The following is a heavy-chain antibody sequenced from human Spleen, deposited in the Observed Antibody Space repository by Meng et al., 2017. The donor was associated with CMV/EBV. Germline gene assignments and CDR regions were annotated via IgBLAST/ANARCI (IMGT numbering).Heavy chain of an antibody. CDR1: GFTFSASW. J-gene: IGHJ4*02. V-gene: IGHV3-74*01. D-gene: IGHD1-26*01. CDR3: ARGGSYGVY. CDR2: ISGDGSIT. Sequence: GESLKISCAASGFTFSASWMNWVRQAPGKGLVWVSRISGDGSITNYADSVKGRFTISRENAKSTLFLQMNSLRAEDTAVYYCARGGSYGVYWGQGTLVTVSS.